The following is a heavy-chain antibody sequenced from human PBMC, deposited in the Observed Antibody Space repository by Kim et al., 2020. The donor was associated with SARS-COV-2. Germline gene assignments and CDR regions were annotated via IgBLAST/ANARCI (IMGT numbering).Heavy chain of an antibody. J-gene: IGHJ4*02. D-gene: IGHD1-1*01. Sequence: YHPYSLKGRFTTSRDDSKNTLNLQMNSLRGYDTALYYCTRDTAGSLDFWGQGTLVTVSS. CDR3: TRDTAGSLDF. V-gene: IGHV3-33*01.